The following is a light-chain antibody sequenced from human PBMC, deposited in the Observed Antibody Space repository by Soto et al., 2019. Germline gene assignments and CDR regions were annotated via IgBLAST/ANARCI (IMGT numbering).Light chain of an antibody. J-gene: IGKJ1*01. CDR2: GAS. CDR3: QQYDIWPPT. Sequence: EIVMTQSPPILSVSPGERATLSCRASQSVSTNLAWFQQKPGQTPRLLFNGASTRATGIPARFTGSGSGTEFILTISSLQSEDFAVYYCQQYDIWPPTFGQGTKVDI. V-gene: IGKV3-15*01. CDR1: QSVSTN.